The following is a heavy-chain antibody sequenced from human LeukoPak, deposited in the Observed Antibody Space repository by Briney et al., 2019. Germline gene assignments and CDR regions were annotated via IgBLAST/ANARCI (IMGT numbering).Heavy chain of an antibody. Sequence: KPSETLSLTCAVYGGSFSGYYWSWIRQPPGKGLEWIGEINHSGSTNYNPSLKSRVTISVDTSKNQFSLKLSSVTAADTAMYYCAKSNGYGLIDYWGQGTLVTVSS. CDR1: GGSFSGYY. J-gene: IGHJ4*02. V-gene: IGHV4-34*01. CDR2: INHSGST. CDR3: AKSNGYGLIDY. D-gene: IGHD5-12*01.